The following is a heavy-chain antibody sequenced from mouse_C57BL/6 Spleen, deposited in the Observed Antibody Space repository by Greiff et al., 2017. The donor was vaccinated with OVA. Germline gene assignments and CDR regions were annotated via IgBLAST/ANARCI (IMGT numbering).Heavy chain of an antibody. CDR3: ARRNYYGSSHWYFDV. CDR1: GYTFTTYP. CDR2: FHPYNDDT. V-gene: IGHV1-47*01. J-gene: IGHJ1*03. Sequence: VKLQESGAELVKPGASVKMSCKASGYTFTTYPIEWMKQNHGKSLEWIGNFHPYNDDTKYNEKFKGKATLTVEKSSSTVYLELSRLTSDDSAVYYCARRNYYGSSHWYFDVWGTGTTVTVSS. D-gene: IGHD1-1*01.